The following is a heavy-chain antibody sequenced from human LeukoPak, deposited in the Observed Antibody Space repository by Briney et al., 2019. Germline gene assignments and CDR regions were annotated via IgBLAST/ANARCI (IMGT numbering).Heavy chain of an antibody. CDR3: ARRVDAFDI. CDR1: GGSISSYY. J-gene: IGHJ3*02. CDR2: IYPGDSDT. V-gene: IGHV5-51*01. Sequence: ETLSLTCTVSGGSISSYYWSWIRQPPGKGLEWMGIIYPGDSDTRYSPSFQGQVTISADKSISTAYLQWSSLKASDTAMYYCARRVDAFDIWGQGTMVTVSS. D-gene: IGHD6-13*01.